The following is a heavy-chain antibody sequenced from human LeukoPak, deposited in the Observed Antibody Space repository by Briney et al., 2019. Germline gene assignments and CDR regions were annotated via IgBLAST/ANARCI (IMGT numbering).Heavy chain of an antibody. CDR3: ATYFYGDYASYYFDQ. CDR2: IYYSGDT. CDR1: GGSISSSSNY. J-gene: IGHJ4*02. D-gene: IGHD4-17*01. Sequence: SETLSLTCSVSGGSISSSSNYWGWIRQPPGKGLEWTRSIYYSGDTYYNPSLRSRVTISVDTSRNHLSLKLSSVTAADTAVYYCATYFYGDYASYYFDQWGQGTLVTVSS. V-gene: IGHV4-39*02.